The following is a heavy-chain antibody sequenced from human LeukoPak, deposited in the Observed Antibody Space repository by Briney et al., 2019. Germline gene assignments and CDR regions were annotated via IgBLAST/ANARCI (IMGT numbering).Heavy chain of an antibody. CDR1: GFTFGSYG. Sequence: PGGSLRLSGAASGFTFGSYGMHWVRQAPGKGLEWVAYIRYDGVNDYYADSVRGRFTISRDISKNTLYLQMNSLRAEDTAVYYCAKDRGVFGVTYSLDYWGQGTLVTVSS. CDR2: IRYDGVND. CDR3: AKDRGVFGVTYSLDY. D-gene: IGHD3-3*01. V-gene: IGHV3-30*02. J-gene: IGHJ4*02.